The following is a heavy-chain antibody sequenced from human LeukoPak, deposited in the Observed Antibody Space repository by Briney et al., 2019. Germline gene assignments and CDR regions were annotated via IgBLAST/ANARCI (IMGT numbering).Heavy chain of an antibody. CDR2: MYDSGST. CDR1: GGSFSGYY. V-gene: IGHV4-59*01. J-gene: IGHJ3*02. CDR3: ARARGDYGDYDTFDI. D-gene: IGHD4-17*01. Sequence: PSETLSLTCAVYGGSFSGYYWSWIRQPPGKGLEWIGYMYDSGSTNYNPSLKSRVTISIDTSKNQFSLKLSSVTAADTAVYYCARARGDYGDYDTFDIWGQGTMVTVSS.